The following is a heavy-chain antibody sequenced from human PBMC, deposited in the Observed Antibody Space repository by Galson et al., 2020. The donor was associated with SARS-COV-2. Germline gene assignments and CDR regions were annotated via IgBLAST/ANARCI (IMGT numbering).Heavy chain of an antibody. V-gene: IGHV3-30*03. J-gene: IGHJ4*02. CDR3: AREYYYGAGKLDY. CDR2: ISYDGSTK. CDR1: GFTFSMSV. Sequence: GESLKISCAASGFTFSMSVMHWIRQAPGKGLEWVALISYDGSTKRFADSVKGRFTISRDNSKNTLYLEMNSLRVEDTAIYYCAREYYYGAGKLDYWGQGTLVTVSS. D-gene: IGHD3-10*01.